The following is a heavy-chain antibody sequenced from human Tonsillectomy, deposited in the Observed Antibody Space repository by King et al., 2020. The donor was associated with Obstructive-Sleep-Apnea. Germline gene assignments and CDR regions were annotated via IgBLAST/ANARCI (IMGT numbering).Heavy chain of an antibody. D-gene: IGHD3-22*01. CDR3: ARDTPYYYDSSAYYEAFDI. CDR1: GFTFSSYR. Sequence: VQLVESGGGLVQPGGSLRLSCAASGFTFSSYRMNWVRQAPGKGLEWVSYIGSGSRTIYYADSVKGRFTISRDNAKNSLYLQMNSLRAEDTAVYYCARDTPYYYDSSAYYEAFDIWGQGTMVTVSS. CDR2: IGSGSRTI. V-gene: IGHV3-48*04. J-gene: IGHJ3*02.